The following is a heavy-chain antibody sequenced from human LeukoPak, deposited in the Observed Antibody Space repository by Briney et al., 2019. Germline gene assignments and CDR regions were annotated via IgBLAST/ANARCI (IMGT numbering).Heavy chain of an antibody. CDR2: IYYSGST. Sequence: SQTLSLTCTVSGGSISSYYWSWIRQPPGKGLEWIGYIYYSGSTNYNPSLKSRVTISVDTSKNQFSLKLSSVTAADTAVYYCARALYYYYYYMDVWGKGTTVTVSS. CDR1: GGSISSYY. J-gene: IGHJ6*03. CDR3: ARALYYYYYYMDV. V-gene: IGHV4-59*01.